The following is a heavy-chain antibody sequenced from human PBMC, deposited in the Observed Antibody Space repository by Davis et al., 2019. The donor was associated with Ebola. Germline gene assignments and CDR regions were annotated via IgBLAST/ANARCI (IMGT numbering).Heavy chain of an antibody. D-gene: IGHD2-15*01. J-gene: IGHJ4*02. V-gene: IGHV3-7*03. CDR3: ARGGGSLDD. CDR2: MREDGSEK. CDR1: GFTFSSYW. Sequence: PGGSLRLSCVASGFTFSSYWMSWVRQVPGKGLEWVANMREDGSEKNYVASVKGRFTISKDNAKNSLYLQMNSLRAEDTAVYYCARGGGSLDDWGQGTLVTVSS.